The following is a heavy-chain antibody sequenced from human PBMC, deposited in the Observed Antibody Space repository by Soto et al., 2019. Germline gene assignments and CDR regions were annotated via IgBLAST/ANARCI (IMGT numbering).Heavy chain of an antibody. D-gene: IGHD6-13*01. CDR2: ISGSGGST. J-gene: IGHJ4*02. CDR1: GFTFSIYA. CDR3: AKATRGGAATLIRDY. Sequence: EVQLLESGGGLVQPGGSLRLSCAAAGFTFSIYAMSWVRQAPGKGLEWVSAISGSGGSTYYADSVKGRFTISRDNPKNTLYLQMNSLRADDTAVYYCAKATRGGAATLIRDYWGQGTLVTVSS. V-gene: IGHV3-23*01.